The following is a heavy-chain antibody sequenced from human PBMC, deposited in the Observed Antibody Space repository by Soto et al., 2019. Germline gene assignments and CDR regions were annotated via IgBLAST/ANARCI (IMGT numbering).Heavy chain of an antibody. CDR2: IYYTGHT. CDR1: GGYISSGGNY. D-gene: IGHD4-4*01. J-gene: IGHJ4*02. CDR3: AREDSNESFLDS. V-gene: IGHV4-31*03. Sequence: TLSLTCSVSGGYISSGGNYWSWIRQHPGKGLEWIGFIYYTGHTKYNAALKSRASISGDMAENQFSLTLTSVTAADTAVYYCAREDSNESFLDSSGPGILGTVSS.